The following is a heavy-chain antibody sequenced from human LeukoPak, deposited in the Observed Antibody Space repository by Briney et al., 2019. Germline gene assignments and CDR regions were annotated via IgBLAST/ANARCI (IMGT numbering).Heavy chain of an antibody. D-gene: IGHD3-10*01. Sequence: KTSETLSLTCTVSGGSISSGYWSWIRQPPGKGLEWIGYIYYSGSTNYNPSLKSRVTISVDTSKNQFSLKLSSVTAADTAVYYCARDVVNYYYISYYDIWGRRTLITVSS. CDR2: IYYSGST. V-gene: IGHV4-59*01. CDR1: GGSISSGY. CDR3: ARDVVNYYYISYYDI. J-gene: IGHJ4*02.